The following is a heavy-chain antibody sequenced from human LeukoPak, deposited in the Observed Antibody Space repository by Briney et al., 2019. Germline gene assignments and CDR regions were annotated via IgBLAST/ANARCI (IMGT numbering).Heavy chain of an antibody. J-gene: IGHJ4*02. D-gene: IGHD6-13*01. V-gene: IGHV1-46*01. Sequence: ASVKVSCKASGVTFSSSVLSWVRQAPGQGLDWMGMINPSSGSTRFAQMFQDRVTMTRDTSTSAVYMELSSLTSEDTAMYYCARTYSSSWSYCDSWGQGTVVTVSS. CDR3: ARTYSSSWSYCDS. CDR1: GVTFSSSV. CDR2: INPSSGST.